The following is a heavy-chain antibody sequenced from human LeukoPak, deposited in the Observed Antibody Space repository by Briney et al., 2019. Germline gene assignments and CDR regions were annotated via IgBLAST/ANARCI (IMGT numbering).Heavy chain of an antibody. CDR2: INSDGSSI. J-gene: IGHJ4*02. CDR3: AKDLPEIPHYYDSSGYGTDY. D-gene: IGHD3-22*01. Sequence: PGGYLRLSCAASGFTCCSSWMHWDGRAPGNGLDWVSRINSDGSSIAYADSVKGRFTISRDNSKNTLYLQMNSLRAEDTAVYYCAKDLPEIPHYYDSSGYGTDYWGQGTLVTVSS. V-gene: IGHV3-74*01. CDR1: GFTCCSSW.